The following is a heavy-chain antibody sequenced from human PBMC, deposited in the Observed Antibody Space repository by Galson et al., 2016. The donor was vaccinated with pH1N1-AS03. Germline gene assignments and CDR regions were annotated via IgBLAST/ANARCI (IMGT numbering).Heavy chain of an antibody. CDR1: GGSITNYY. CDR3: TRGGTYSSSSPAYFGY. V-gene: IGHV4-59*01. CDR2: IYYNGPA. J-gene: IGHJ4*02. Sequence: ETLSLTCTVSGGSITNYYWTWIRQPPGKGLEWIGYIYYNGPAYYNPSLNSRVTISADTSKKQFFLNLTSVTAADTAVYFCTRGGTYSSSSPAYFGYWGQGTLVTVSS. D-gene: IGHD6-6*01.